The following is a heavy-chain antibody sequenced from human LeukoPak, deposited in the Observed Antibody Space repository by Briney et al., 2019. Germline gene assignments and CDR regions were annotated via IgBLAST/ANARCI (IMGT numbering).Heavy chain of an antibody. CDR2: IYPFDSES. Sequence: GESLKISCKVSGYSFINYGIGWVRQMPGKGLEWMGIIYPFDSESRYSPSFQGQVTISADKSITTAYLQWSSLKASDTAMYYCARPNWARRYFDYWGQGTLVTVSS. CDR1: GYSFINYG. D-gene: IGHD7-27*01. CDR3: ARPNWARRYFDY. J-gene: IGHJ4*02. V-gene: IGHV5-51*01.